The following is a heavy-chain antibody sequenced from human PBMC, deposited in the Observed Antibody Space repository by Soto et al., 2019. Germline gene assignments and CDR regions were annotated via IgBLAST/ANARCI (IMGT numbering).Heavy chain of an antibody. V-gene: IGHV1-58*01. CDR3: AADLGYEVYYYYGMDV. Sequence: SVKVSCKASGFTFTSSAVQWVLQARGQRLEWIGWIVVGSGNTNYAQKFQERVTITRDMSTSTAYMELSSLRSEDTAVYYCAADLGYEVYYYYGMDVWGQGTTVTVSS. D-gene: IGHD5-12*01. CDR1: GFTFTSSA. CDR2: IVVGSGNT. J-gene: IGHJ6*02.